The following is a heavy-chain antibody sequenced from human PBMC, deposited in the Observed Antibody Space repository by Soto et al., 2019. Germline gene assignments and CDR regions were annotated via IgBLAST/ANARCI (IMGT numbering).Heavy chain of an antibody. Sequence: GRPLRLSCAASVFTFSSYAMSWVRQSPGKGLEWVSAISGSGASTYYADSVKGRFTISRDNSKNTLYLQMNSLRAEDTAVYYCAKEHRPHRPLAAAAAEYWGQGTLVTVSS. J-gene: IGHJ4*02. V-gene: IGHV3-23*01. CDR1: VFTFSSYA. CDR3: AKEHRPHRPLAAAAAEY. CDR2: ISGSGAST. D-gene: IGHD6-13*01.